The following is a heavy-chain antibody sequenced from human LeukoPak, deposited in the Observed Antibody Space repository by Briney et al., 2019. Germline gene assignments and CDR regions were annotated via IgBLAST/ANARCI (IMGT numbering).Heavy chain of an antibody. CDR1: GESFSGYF. D-gene: IGHD6-13*01. CDR3: AREGVAAAGTNYYYYMDV. V-gene: IGHV4-59*01. J-gene: IGHJ6*03. Sequence: SETLSLTCAVYGESFSGYFWNWIRQPPGKGLEWIGYIYYSGSTNYNPSLKSRVTISVDTSKNQFSLKLSSVTAADTAVYYCAREGVAAAGTNYYYYMDVWGKGTTVTVSS. CDR2: IYYSGST.